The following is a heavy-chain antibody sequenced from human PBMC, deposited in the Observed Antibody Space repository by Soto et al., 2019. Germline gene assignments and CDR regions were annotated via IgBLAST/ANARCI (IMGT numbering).Heavy chain of an antibody. J-gene: IGHJ4*02. V-gene: IGHV4-30-2*01. CDR2: IYHSGST. Sequence: QLQLQESGSGLVKPSQTLSLTCAVSGGSISSGGYSWSWIRQPPGKGLEWIGYIYHSGSTYYNPSLRSGVPIAVDRSKNQCSLRLSSVTAADTAVYYCAGGIAARPLGYWGQGTLVTVSS. D-gene: IGHD6-6*01. CDR3: AGGIAARPLGY. CDR1: GGSISSGGYS.